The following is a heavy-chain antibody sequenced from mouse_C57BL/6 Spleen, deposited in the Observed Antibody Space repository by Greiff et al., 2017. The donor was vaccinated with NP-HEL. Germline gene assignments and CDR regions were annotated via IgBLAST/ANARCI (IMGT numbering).Heavy chain of an antibody. CDR2: INYDGSST. J-gene: IGHJ1*03. CDR3: ARSPYGEGYFDV. D-gene: IGHD2-13*01. CDR1: GFTFSDYY. Sequence: EVKLVESEGGLVQPGSSMKLSCTASGFTFSDYYMAWVRQVPEKGLEWVANINYDGSSTYYLDSLKSRFIISRDNAKNILYLQMSSLKSEDTATYYCARSPYGEGYFDVWGTGTTVTVSS. V-gene: IGHV5-16*01.